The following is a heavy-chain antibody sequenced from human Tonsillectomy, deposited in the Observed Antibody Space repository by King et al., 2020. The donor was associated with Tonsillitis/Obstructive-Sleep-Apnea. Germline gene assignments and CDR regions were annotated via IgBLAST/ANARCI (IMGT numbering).Heavy chain of an antibody. CDR3: ARRVLGYCGGGSCPDAFDI. D-gene: IGHD2-15*01. CDR1: GYSFTSYW. J-gene: IGHJ3*02. Sequence: VQLVESGAEVKKPGESLKISCKGSGYSFTSYWIGWVRQMPGKGLEWMAIFYPGDSYAKYSPSFQGQVTISAEKSISTAYLQWSSLKASDTAMYYCARRVLGYCGGGSCPDAFDIWGQGTLVTVSS. CDR2: FYPGDSYA. V-gene: IGHV5-51*01.